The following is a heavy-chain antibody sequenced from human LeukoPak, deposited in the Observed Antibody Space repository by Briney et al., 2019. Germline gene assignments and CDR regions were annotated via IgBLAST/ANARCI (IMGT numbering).Heavy chain of an antibody. V-gene: IGHV3-30-3*01. D-gene: IGHD5-18*01. CDR3: AREGGETAMLDY. CDR2: ISYGGSNK. CDR1: GFTFSSYA. Sequence: PGGSLRLSCVASGFTFSSYAMHWVRQAPGKGLEWVAVISYGGSNKYYADSVKGRFTISRDNSKNTLYLQMNSLRAEDTAVYYCAREGGETAMLDYWGQGTLVTVSS. J-gene: IGHJ4*02.